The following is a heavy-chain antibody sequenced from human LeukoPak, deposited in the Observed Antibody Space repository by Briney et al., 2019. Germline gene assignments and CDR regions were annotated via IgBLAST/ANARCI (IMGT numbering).Heavy chain of an antibody. V-gene: IGHV1-2*02. CDR3: ARGGGHYNKAYGMP. CDR1: GYRFTENY. D-gene: IGHD4-17*01. J-gene: IGHJ4*02. CDR2: INCNSGGT. Sequence: SVQLSCKASGYRFTENYVHWLRQAPGQGPEWMGCINCNSGGTYYAQKFQGRVTLTRDTSISTTYLTLSDLTSDDTAVYYCARGGGHYNKAYGMPWGQGTPATVSP.